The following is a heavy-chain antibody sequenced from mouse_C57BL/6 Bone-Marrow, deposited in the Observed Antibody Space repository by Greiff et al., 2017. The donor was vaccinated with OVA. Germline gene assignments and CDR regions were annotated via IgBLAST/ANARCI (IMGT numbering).Heavy chain of an antibody. CDR2: ISSGSSTI. V-gene: IGHV5-17*01. Sequence: EVKLVESGGGLVKPGGSLKLSCAASGFTFSDYGMHWVRQAPEKGLEWVAYISSGSSTIYYADTVKGRFTISRDNAKHTLFLQMTSLRSEDTAMYYCEKGPYYYGSSYFDYWGQGTTLTVSS. D-gene: IGHD1-1*01. CDR1: GFTFSDYG. CDR3: EKGPYYYGSSYFDY. J-gene: IGHJ2*01.